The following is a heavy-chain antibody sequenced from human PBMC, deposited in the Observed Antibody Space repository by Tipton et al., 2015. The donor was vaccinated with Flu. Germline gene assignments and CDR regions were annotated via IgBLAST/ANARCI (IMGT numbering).Heavy chain of an antibody. CDR1: GGSISTYY. Sequence: GLVKPSETLSLTCTVSGGSISTYYWSWIRQPAGKGLEWLGYIYYTGSTNYSPSLKSRVTISLDTSENQLSLKLNSMTAADTAVYYCARVNRGFFDYWGQGTLVTVSS. CDR2: IYYTGST. D-gene: IGHD1/OR15-1a*01. J-gene: IGHJ4*02. CDR3: ARVNRGFFDY. V-gene: IGHV4-59*01.